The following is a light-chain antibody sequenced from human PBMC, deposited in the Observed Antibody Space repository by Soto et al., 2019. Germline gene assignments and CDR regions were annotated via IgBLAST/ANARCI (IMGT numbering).Light chain of an antibody. CDR1: SNDVGGYNY. CDR2: GVS. Sequence: QSALTQPPSASVSPGQSVTISCTGTSNDVGGYNYVSWYQQHPGKAPKVMIYGVSKRPSGVPDRFSGSKSGNTASLTVSGLQADDEADYYCSSYAGSNNLVFGTGTKVTVL. V-gene: IGLV2-8*01. CDR3: SSYAGSNNLV. J-gene: IGLJ1*01.